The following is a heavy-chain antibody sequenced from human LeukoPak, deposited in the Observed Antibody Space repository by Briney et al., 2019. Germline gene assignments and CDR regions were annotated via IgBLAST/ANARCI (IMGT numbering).Heavy chain of an antibody. D-gene: IGHD3-16*01. J-gene: IGHJ5*02. CDR3: ARVFGGGRGGWFDP. V-gene: IGHV4-59*01. Sequence: SETLSLTCTVSGGSISGYYWTWIPQPPGKGLEWIGYIYYSGSTNYNPSLKSRVTISVRTSKNQFSLHLSSVTAADTAVYYCARVFGGGRGGWFDPWGQGTLVAVSS. CDR1: GGSISGYY. CDR2: IYYSGST.